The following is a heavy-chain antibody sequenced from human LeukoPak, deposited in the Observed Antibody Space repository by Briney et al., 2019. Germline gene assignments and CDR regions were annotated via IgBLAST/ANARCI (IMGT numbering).Heavy chain of an antibody. CDR1: GFTFSSYG. D-gene: IGHD2-2*01. CDR3: AKPFNIVVVPAAMKY. CDR2: IRYDGSNK. Sequence: GGSLRLSCAASGFTFSSYGMHWVRQAPGKGLEWVAFIRYDGSNKYYADSVKGRFTISRDNSKNTLYLQMNGLRAEDTAVYYCAKPFNIVVVPAAMKYWGQGTLVTVSS. V-gene: IGHV3-30*02. J-gene: IGHJ4*02.